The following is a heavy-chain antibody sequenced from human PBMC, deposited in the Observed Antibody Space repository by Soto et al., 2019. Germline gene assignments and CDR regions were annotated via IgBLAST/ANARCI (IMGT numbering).Heavy chain of an antibody. CDR1: GGTFRSYS. V-gene: IGHV1-69*02. D-gene: IGHD3-10*01. J-gene: IGHJ5*02. CDR2: IIPILGIA. Sequence: QVQLVQSGAEVKKPGSSVKVSCTASGGTFRSYSISWVRQAPGQGLEWMGRIIPILGIANYAQKFQGRVTITADKSTSTAYMELSSLRSEDTAVYYCARTKWFGELLNWFDRWGQGTLVTVSS. CDR3: ARTKWFGELLNWFDR.